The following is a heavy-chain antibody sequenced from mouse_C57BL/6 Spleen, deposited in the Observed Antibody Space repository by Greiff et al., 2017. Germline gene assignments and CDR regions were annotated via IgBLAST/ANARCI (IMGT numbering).Heavy chain of an antibody. CDR2: ISNGGGST. J-gene: IGHJ2*01. Sequence: EVNVVESGGGLVQPGGSLKLSCAASGFTFSDYYMYWVRQTPEKRLEWVAYISNGGGSTYYPDTVKGRFTISRDNAKNTLYLQMSRLKSEDTAMYYCARQWGQYYFDYWGQGTTLTVSS. V-gene: IGHV5-12*01. CDR1: GFTFSDYY. CDR3: ARQWGQYYFDY. D-gene: IGHD6-1*01.